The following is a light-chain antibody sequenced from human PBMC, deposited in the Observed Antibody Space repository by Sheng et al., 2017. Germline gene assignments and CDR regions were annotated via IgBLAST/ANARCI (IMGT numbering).Light chain of an antibody. V-gene: IGKV1-39*01. CDR1: QSISSY. CDR3: QKYNSAPLFT. Sequence: DIQMTQSPSSLSASVGDRVTITCRAIQSISSYLNWYQQKPGKAPKLLIYAASSLQSGVPSRFSGSGSSTDFTLTISSLQPEDVATYYCQKYNSAPLFTFGPGTKVDIK. CDR2: AAS. J-gene: IGKJ3*01.